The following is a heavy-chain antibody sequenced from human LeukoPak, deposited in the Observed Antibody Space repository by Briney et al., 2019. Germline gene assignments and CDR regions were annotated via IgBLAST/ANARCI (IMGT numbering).Heavy chain of an antibody. J-gene: IGHJ4*02. Sequence: GESLKISCKTSGYSFTYYWIGWVRQLPGKGLEWMGVIYPGDSDTRYGPSFQGQVTISADESITTAYLQWNSLRASDTAVYYCARQYYYDSSGYYRWGQGTLVTVSS. V-gene: IGHV5-51*01. CDR1: GYSFTYYW. CDR3: ARQYYYDSSGYYR. CDR2: IYPGDSDT. D-gene: IGHD3-22*01.